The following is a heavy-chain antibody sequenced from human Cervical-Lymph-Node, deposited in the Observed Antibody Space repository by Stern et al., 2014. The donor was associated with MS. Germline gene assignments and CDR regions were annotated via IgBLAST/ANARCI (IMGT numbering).Heavy chain of an antibody. V-gene: IGHV3-30*18. J-gene: IGHJ4*02. CDR1: GFTFSTSG. CDR2: ISYDGSNK. CDR3: ANAAALSCRSPSCYKAFEY. Sequence: VQLVESGGGVVQPGRSLRLSCAASGFTFSTSGMHWVRQAPDKGLDWVAVISYDGSNKYYGDYVKGRFTISRDNSKNTVYLQMNSLRAEDTAVYYCANAAALSCRSPSCYKAFEYWGQGILVTVSS. D-gene: IGHD2-2*02.